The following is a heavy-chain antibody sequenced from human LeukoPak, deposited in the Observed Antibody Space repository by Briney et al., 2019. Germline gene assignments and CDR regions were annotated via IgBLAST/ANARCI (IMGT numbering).Heavy chain of an antibody. CDR3: ARAASDGYNS. J-gene: IGHJ5*02. CDR1: GGSISSSSYY. D-gene: IGHD5-24*01. Sequence: TTSETLSLTCTVSGGSISSSSYYWGWIRQPPGKGLGWIGCLYYSGSTSYNPSLKSRVTISVDTSKNQFSLNLSSVTAADTSVSYWARAASDGYNSWGQGTPVTVSS. V-gene: IGHV4-39*01. CDR2: LYYSGST.